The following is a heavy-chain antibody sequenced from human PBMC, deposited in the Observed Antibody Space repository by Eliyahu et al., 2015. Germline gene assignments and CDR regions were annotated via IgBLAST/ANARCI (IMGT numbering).Heavy chain of an antibody. CDR1: GGSFSGYY. CDR2: INHSGST. J-gene: IGHJ5*02. CDR3: ARGYEGCSGGSCANWFDP. D-gene: IGHD2-15*01. V-gene: IGHV4-34*01. Sequence: QVQLQQWGAGLLKPSETLSLTCAVYGGSFSGYYWSWIRQPPGKGXEWIGEINHSGSTNYNPSLKSRVTISVDTSKNQFSLKLSSVTAADTAVYYCARGYEGCSGGSCANWFDPWGQGTLVTVSS.